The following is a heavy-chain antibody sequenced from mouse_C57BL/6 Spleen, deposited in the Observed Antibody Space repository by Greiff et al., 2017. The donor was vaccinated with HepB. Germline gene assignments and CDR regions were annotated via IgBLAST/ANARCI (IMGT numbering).Heavy chain of an antibody. J-gene: IGHJ3*01. Sequence: VQLVESGPGLVAPSQSLSITCTVSGFSLTSYGVDWVRQPPGQGLEWLGGIWGGGSTNYNSARMSRLSISKDHSKSQVYLKMNSLQTDDTAMYYGGKHEEGLPYWGQGTLGTVSA. CDR3: GKHEEGLPY. V-gene: IGHV2-9*01. CDR1: GFSLTSYG. CDR2: IWGGGST.